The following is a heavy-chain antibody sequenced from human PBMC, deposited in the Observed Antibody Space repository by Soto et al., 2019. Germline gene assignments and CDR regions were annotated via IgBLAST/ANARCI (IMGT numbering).Heavy chain of an antibody. CDR1: GFTFSNTW. V-gene: IGHV3-15*01. D-gene: IGHD3-16*01. CDR3: IAGSRGGDVNFDY. Sequence: EVQLLESGGGLVKPGGSLRLSCAASGFTFSNTWMTWVRQAPGKGLEWVGRIKTKTDRGTTDYAAPVKGRFTISRDDSKNTLYLQMNSLKTEDTGVYYCIAGSRGGDVNFDYWGQGTLVTVSS. CDR2: IKTKTDRGTT. J-gene: IGHJ4*02.